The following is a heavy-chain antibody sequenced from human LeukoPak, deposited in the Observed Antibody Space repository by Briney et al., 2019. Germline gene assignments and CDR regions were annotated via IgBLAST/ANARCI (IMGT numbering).Heavy chain of an antibody. CDR3: ASCSGGSCYSDAFDI. Sequence: ASVKVSCKASGYTFTSYGISWVRQAPGQGLEWMGWISAYNGNTNYAQKLQGRVTMTTDTSTSTAYMELRSLRSDDTAVYYCASCSGGSCYSDAFDIWGQGTMVTVSS. CDR1: GYTFTSYG. CDR2: ISAYNGNT. J-gene: IGHJ3*02. D-gene: IGHD2-15*01. V-gene: IGHV1-18*01.